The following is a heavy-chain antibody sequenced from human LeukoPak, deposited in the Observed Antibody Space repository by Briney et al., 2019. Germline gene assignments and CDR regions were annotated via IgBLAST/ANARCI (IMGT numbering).Heavy chain of an antibody. CDR1: GSTFSSYE. J-gene: IGHJ4*02. CDR2: ISGSGSTI. Sequence: GGSLRLSCAASGSTFSSYEMNWVRQAPGKGLEWVSYISGSGSTIHYADSVKGRFTISRDNAKNSLYLQMHSLRAEDTAVYYCAKDGQVGAIGYFDYRGQGTLVTVSS. D-gene: IGHD1-26*01. CDR3: AKDGQVGAIGYFDY. V-gene: IGHV3-48*03.